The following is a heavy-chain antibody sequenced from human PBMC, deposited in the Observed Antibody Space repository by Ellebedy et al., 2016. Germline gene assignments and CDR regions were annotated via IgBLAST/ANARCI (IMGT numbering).Heavy chain of an antibody. V-gene: IGHV1-18*04. D-gene: IGHD3-22*01. CDR3: AILYEAYDSSGYSYY. Sequence: ASVKVSCXASGYTFTSYGISWVRQAPGQGLEWMGWIRGYNGNTNYAQKLQGRVTMTTDTSTNTAYMELRSLRSDDTAVYSCAILYEAYDSSGYSYYWGQGTLVTVSS. CDR1: GYTFTSYG. J-gene: IGHJ4*02. CDR2: IRGYNGNT.